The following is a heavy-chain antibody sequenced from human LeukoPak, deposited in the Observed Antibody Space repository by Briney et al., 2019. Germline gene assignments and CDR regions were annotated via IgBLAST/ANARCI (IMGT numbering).Heavy chain of an antibody. J-gene: IGHJ4*02. CDR3: AKEYCGGGRCNDDFFDY. Sequence: GRSLRLSCAASGFTFSTNGMHWVGQAPGKGLEWVAVISYDEKTKYYADSVKGRFTISRDNSKNTLYLQMNSLRAEDTAVYYCAKEYCGGGRCNDDFFDYWGQGTLVTVSS. V-gene: IGHV3-30*18. CDR1: GFTFSTNG. CDR2: ISYDEKTK. D-gene: IGHD2-15*01.